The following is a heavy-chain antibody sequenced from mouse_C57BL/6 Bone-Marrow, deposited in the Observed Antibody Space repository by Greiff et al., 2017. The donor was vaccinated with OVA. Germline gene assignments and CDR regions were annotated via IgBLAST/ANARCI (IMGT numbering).Heavy chain of an antibody. V-gene: IGHV1-64*01. Sequence: VQLQQPGAELVKPGASVKLSCKASGYTFTSYWMHWVKQRPGQGLEWIGMIHPNSGSTNYNEKFKSKATLTVDKSSSTAYMQLSSLTSEDSAVYYCAREGGLRRVMDYWGQGTSVTVSS. CDR2: IHPNSGST. CDR1: GYTFTSYW. CDR3: AREGGLRRVMDY. D-gene: IGHD2-4*01. J-gene: IGHJ4*01.